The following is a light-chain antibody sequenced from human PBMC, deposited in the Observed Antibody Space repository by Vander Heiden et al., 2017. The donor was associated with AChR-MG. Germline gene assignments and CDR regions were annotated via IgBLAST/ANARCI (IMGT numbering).Light chain of an antibody. J-gene: IGKJ2*01. V-gene: IGKV3-15*01. CDR1: QSVNNN. CDR2: GAS. Sequence: EIVMTQSPATLSVSPGERATLSCRASQSVNNNLAWYLQKPGQAPRLLIYGASTRATGIPDRFSGSGSGTEFTLTISSLQSEEFAVYYCQQYKNCHKPDVHFGQGTKLEIK. CDR3: QQYKNCHKPDVH.